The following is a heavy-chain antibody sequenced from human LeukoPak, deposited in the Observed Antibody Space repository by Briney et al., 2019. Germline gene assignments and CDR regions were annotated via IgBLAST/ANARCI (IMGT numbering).Heavy chain of an antibody. J-gene: IGHJ4*02. Sequence: GGSLRLSCAASGFTFSNFWMNWVRQTPGKGLEWVANIKQDGSEKNYVDSVKGRFTISRDNAKNSLFLQMNSLRAEDTAVYYCAADPSNLFWFLWGQGTLVTVSS. CDR1: GFTFSNFW. CDR3: AADPSNLFWFL. D-gene: IGHD3-10*01. CDR2: IKQDGSEK. V-gene: IGHV3-7*01.